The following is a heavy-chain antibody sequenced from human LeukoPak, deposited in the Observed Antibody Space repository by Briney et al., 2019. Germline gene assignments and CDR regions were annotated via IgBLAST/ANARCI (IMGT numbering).Heavy chain of an antibody. V-gene: IGHV3-30-3*02. D-gene: IGHD2-21*02. CDR1: GFTFNTYS. CDR3: AKPYLCSGDCHFDS. J-gene: IGHJ4*02. Sequence: GGSLRLSCIASGFTFNTYSMHWVRQAPGKGLEWVAVLSFDGDEKHYADSVKGRFTISRDNSKNTLYLQMNSLRAEGTAVYYCAKPYLCSGDCHFDSWGQGTLVTVSS. CDR2: LSFDGDEK.